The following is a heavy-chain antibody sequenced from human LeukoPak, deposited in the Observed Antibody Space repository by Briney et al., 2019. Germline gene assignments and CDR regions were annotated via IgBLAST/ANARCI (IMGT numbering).Heavy chain of an antibody. D-gene: IGHD3-10*01. CDR2: IRYDGSNK. J-gene: IGHJ5*02. Sequence: GGSLRLSCAASGFTFSSYGMHWVRQAPGKGLEWVAFIRYDGSNKYYADSVKGRFTISRDNSKNTLYLQMNSLRAEDTALYYCAKAGRITMVRGVIERGNWFDPWGQGTLVTVSS. CDR1: GFTFSSYG. CDR3: AKAGRITMVRGVIERGNWFDP. V-gene: IGHV3-30*02.